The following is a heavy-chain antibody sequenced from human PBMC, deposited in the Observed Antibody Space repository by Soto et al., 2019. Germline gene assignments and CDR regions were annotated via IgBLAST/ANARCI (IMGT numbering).Heavy chain of an antibody. J-gene: IGHJ5*02. V-gene: IGHV3-23*01. CDR1: GFTFSSYA. CDR2: ISGSGGST. D-gene: IGHD6-19*01. Sequence: GGSLRLSCAASGFTFSSYAMSWVRQAPGKGLEWVSAISGSGGSTYYADSVKGRFTMSRDNSKNTLYLQMNSLRAEDTAVYYCAIGGAVAGNYNWFVPWGQGTLVTVSS. CDR3: AIGGAVAGNYNWFVP.